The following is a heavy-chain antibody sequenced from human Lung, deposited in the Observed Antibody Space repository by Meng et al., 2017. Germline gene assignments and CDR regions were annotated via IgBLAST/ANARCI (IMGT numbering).Heavy chain of an antibody. CDR1: GYTFTNYA. V-gene: IGHV1-3*01. Sequence: QVQLVQSGAEVKKSGASVKVCCKASGYTFTNYAMHWVRQAPGKRLEWMGWINAGNGNTKYSQKFQGRVTITRDTSASTAYMELSSLRSEDTAVYYCARSKSIAAAGGYWGQGTLVTVSS. D-gene: IGHD6-13*01. J-gene: IGHJ4*02. CDR2: INAGNGNT. CDR3: ARSKSIAAAGGY.